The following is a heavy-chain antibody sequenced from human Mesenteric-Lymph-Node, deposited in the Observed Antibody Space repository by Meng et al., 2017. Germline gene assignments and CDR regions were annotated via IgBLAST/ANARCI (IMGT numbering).Heavy chain of an antibody. D-gene: IGHD3-3*01. CDR2: INHSGST. Sequence: SETLSLTCTVYGGSFSGYYWSWIRQPPGKGLEWIGEINHSGSTNYNPSLKSRVTISVDTSKNQFSLKLSSVTAADTAVYYCARSNDGTYYDFWSGYQALGMDVWGQGTTVTVSS. CDR1: GGSFSGYY. CDR3: ARSNDGTYYDFWSGYQALGMDV. J-gene: IGHJ6*02. V-gene: IGHV4-34*01.